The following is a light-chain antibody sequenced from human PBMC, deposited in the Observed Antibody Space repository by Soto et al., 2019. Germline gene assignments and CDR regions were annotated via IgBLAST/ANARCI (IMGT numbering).Light chain of an antibody. CDR3: CSHTRSSTYV. CDR2: EVN. Sequence: QSALTQPASVSGSPGQSITISCTGTSSDVGGYNYVSWYQQHPAKAPKLIIYEVNNRPSGVSNRFSGSKSGNTASLTISGLQAEDEADYYCCSHTRSSTYVFGTGTKLTVL. J-gene: IGLJ1*01. CDR1: SSDVGGYNY. V-gene: IGLV2-14*01.